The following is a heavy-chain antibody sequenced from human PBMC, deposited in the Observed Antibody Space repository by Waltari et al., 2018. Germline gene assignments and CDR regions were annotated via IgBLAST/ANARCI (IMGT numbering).Heavy chain of an antibody. V-gene: IGHV1-3*01. Sequence: QVQLVQSGAEVKKPGASVKVSCKASGYTFTSYAMHWVRQAPGQRLDWMGWINAGNGNTKYSQKFQGRVTITRDTSASTAYMELSSLRSEDTAVYYCARSPGGYCSGGSCYEDYFDYWGQGTLVTVSS. CDR3: ARSPGGYCSGGSCYEDYFDY. CDR2: INAGNGNT. D-gene: IGHD2-15*01. CDR1: GYTFTSYA. J-gene: IGHJ4*02.